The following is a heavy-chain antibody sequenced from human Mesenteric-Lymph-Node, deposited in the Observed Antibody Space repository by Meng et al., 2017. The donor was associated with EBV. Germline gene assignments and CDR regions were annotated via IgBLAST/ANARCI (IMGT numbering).Heavy chain of an antibody. CDR1: GGSLSNSY. CDR3: AGAGYWRFDA. V-gene: IGHV4-34*01. J-gene: IGHJ5*02. D-gene: IGHD6-13*01. CDR2: INYRGNT. Sequence: QVQLRRWGEGLLKPSATLSLACAVYGGSLSNSYWSWIRQPPGKGLEWIGEINYRGNTNYNPSLKSRVTVSVDTSKNQVSLKLNSVTAADTAIYYCAGAGYWRFDAWGRGTLVTVSS.